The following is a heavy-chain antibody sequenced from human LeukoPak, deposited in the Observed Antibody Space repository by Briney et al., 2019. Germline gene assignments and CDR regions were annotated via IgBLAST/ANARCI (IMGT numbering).Heavy chain of an antibody. CDR1: GFTFSSYS. CDR2: ISSSSSYI. Sequence: GGSLRLSCAASGFTFSSYSMNWVRQAPGKGLEWVSSISSSSSYIYYADSVKGRFTISRDNAKNSLYLQMNSLRAEDTAVYYCAREADIVVVPAAKGGYYYYGMDVRGQGTTVTVSS. V-gene: IGHV3-21*01. J-gene: IGHJ6*02. D-gene: IGHD2-2*01. CDR3: AREADIVVVPAAKGGYYYYGMDV.